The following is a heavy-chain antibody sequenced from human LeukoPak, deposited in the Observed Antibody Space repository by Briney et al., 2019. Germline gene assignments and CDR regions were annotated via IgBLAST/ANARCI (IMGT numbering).Heavy chain of an antibody. CDR1: GFTFSGYS. Sequence: PGGSLRLSCAASGFTFSGYSMNWVRQAPGKGLEWVSYISSSDSYIYYEDSVKGRFTISRDNAKNSLYLQMNSLRAEDTAVYYCARELTFDYWGQGTLVTVSS. J-gene: IGHJ4*02. V-gene: IGHV3-21*01. CDR3: ARELTFDY. CDR2: ISSSDSYI. D-gene: IGHD2/OR15-2a*01.